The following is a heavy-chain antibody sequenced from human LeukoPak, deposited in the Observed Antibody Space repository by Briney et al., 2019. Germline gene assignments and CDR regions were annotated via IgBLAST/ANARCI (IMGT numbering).Heavy chain of an antibody. D-gene: IGHD5-24*01. CDR2: IYTSGST. Sequence: SETLSLTCTVSGDSISSGNYYWSWIRQPAGKGLEWIGRIYTSGSTNYNPSLKSRVTISVDTSKNQFSLKLTSVTAADTAVYYCARHMEMATISEAFDIWGQGTMVTVSS. J-gene: IGHJ3*02. CDR1: GDSISSGNYY. CDR3: ARHMEMATISEAFDI. V-gene: IGHV4-61*02.